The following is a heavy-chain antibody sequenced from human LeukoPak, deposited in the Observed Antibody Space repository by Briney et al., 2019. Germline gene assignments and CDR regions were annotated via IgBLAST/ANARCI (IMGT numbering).Heavy chain of an antibody. CDR3: ARGRVGRSGRFPY. CDR2: MNPSSGNT. CDR1: RYTFTSYA. Sequence: ASVTVSFKASRYTFTSYAIIGVRQATAQGLEWMGWMNPSSGNTGYAQKCQCRVTMTRNTSISTAYMELSSVRPEDMYVYYCARGRVGRSGRFPYWGQGTLVTVSS. J-gene: IGHJ4*02. D-gene: IGHD3-10*01. V-gene: IGHV1-8*01.